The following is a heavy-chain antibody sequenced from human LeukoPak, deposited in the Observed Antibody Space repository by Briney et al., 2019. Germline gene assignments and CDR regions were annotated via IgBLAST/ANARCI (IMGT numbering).Heavy chain of an antibody. Sequence: GGSLRLSCAASGSTFSSFGKSWVRKAPGKGLEWVANIKQDGSEKYYVDSVKGRFTISRDNAKNSLYLQMNSLRAEDTAVYYCARDKSYGDSSDYWGQGTLVTVSS. CDR1: GSTFSSFG. V-gene: IGHV3-7*01. J-gene: IGHJ4*02. CDR3: ARDKSYGDSSDY. D-gene: IGHD4-17*01. CDR2: IKQDGSEK.